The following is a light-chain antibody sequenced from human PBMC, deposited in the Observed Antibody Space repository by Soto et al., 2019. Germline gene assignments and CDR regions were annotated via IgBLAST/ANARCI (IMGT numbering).Light chain of an antibody. CDR3: QQHNSYPRG. CDR2: AAS. Sequence: DIQMTQSPSSLSASVGDRVTITCRSSQSISSYLNWYQQKPGKAPKLLIYAASSLQSGVPSRFSGSGSGTDFTLTISSLQPEDFATYYCQQHNSYPRGFGQGTKVDIK. J-gene: IGKJ1*01. V-gene: IGKV1-39*01. CDR1: QSISSY.